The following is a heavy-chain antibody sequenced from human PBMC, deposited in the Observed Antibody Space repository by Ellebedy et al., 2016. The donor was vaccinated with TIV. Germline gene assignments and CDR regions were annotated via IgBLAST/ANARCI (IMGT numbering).Heavy chain of an antibody. CDR2: IYHSGST. V-gene: IGHV4-4*02. CDR3: ARAIDVARHYFDY. J-gene: IGHJ4*02. Sequence: MPSETLSLTCAVSGGSITTNNWWTWVRQSPGQGLEWIGEIYHSGSTTYHSSLQSRVTISIDLSKNQFSLNLASVTAADTAIYYCARAIDVARHYFDYWGRGTLVSVSS. D-gene: IGHD2-15*01. CDR1: GGSITTNNW.